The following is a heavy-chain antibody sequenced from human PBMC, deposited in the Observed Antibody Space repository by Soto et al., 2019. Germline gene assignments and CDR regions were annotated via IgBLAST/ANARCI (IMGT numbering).Heavy chain of an antibody. J-gene: IGHJ4*02. Sequence: EVQLLESGGGLVQPGGSLRLSCAASGFTFSSYAMTWVRQAPGKGLEWVSAISACGASTYYADSVKGRFTISRDNSKNTLYLQVNSLRAEDTAVYYCAKDPTRPIDYWGQGTLVTVSS. CDR1: GFTFSSYA. CDR3: AKDPTRPIDY. CDR2: ISACGAST. V-gene: IGHV3-23*01.